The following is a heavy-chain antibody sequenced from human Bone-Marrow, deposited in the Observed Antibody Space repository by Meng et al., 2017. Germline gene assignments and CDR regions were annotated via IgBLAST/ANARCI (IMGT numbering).Heavy chain of an antibody. V-gene: IGHV1-18*01. Sequence: ASVKVSCKASGYTFTSYGISWVRQAPGQGLEWMGWISAYNGNTNYAQKLQGRVTMTTDTSTSTAYMELRCLRSDDTAVYYCARVLVQKPGYSSSPRYAFDIWGQGTMVTVSS. CDR1: GYTFTSYG. CDR3: ARVLVQKPGYSSSPRYAFDI. CDR2: ISAYNGNT. D-gene: IGHD6-13*01. J-gene: IGHJ3*02.